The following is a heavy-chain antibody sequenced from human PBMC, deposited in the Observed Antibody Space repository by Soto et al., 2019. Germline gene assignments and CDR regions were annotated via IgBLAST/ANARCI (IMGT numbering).Heavy chain of an antibody. D-gene: IGHD1-26*01. CDR2: ISNDGTTE. J-gene: IGHJ4*02. CDR3: AKEGGLLGASTSYAYDF. V-gene: IGHV3-30*18. CDR1: GFTFSNYG. Sequence: QVQLVESGGGVVQPGRSLRLSCATSGFTFSNYGMHWVRQAPGKGLEWVAVISNDGTTEYYADSVKGRFAISRDKSKDTVFLQMSNLRSDDTAMYFCAKEGGLLGASTSYAYDFWGQGTLVTVSS.